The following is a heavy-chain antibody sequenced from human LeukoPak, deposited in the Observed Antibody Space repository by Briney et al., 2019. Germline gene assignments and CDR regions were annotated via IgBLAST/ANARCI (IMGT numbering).Heavy chain of an antibody. J-gene: IGHJ5*02. D-gene: IGHD5-18*01. V-gene: IGHV4-38-2*02. CDR2: IYHSGST. CDR3: ARGWGYSYGILSPFGGVWNWFDP. Sequence: PSETLSLTCTVSGYSISSGHYWGWIRQPPGKGLEWIGNIYHSGSTYYNPSLESRVTISVDTSKNELSVKLSSVTAADTAVYYCARGWGYSYGILSPFGGVWNWFDPWGQGTLVTVSS. CDR1: GYSISSGHY.